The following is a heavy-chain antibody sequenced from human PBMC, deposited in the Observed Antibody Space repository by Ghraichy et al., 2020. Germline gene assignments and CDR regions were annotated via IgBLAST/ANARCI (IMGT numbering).Heavy chain of an antibody. Sequence: LTCTVSGGSISSSTHYWGWIRQPPGKGLEWIGTIYYSGSTYYNPSLKSRVTISVDTSKNQFSLKLSSVTAADTAVYYCARDAGLVRGDPYNWFDPWGQGTLVTIAS. CDR3: ARDAGLVRGDPYNWFDP. D-gene: IGHD3-10*01. CDR2: IYYSGST. J-gene: IGHJ5*02. V-gene: IGHV4-39*07. CDR1: GGSISSSTHY.